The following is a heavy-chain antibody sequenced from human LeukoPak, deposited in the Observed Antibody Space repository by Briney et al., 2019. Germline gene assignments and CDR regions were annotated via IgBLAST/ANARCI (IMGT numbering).Heavy chain of an antibody. Sequence: PGRSLRLSCAASGFTFDDYAMHWVRQAPGKGLEWVSGISWNSGSIGYADSVKGRFTITRDNAKNSLYLQMNSLRAEDTALYYCAKDDRIAAAGTVAPLDYWGQGTLVTVSS. CDR1: GFTFDDYA. V-gene: IGHV3-9*01. J-gene: IGHJ4*02. CDR3: AKDDRIAAAGTVAPLDY. CDR2: ISWNSGSI. D-gene: IGHD6-13*01.